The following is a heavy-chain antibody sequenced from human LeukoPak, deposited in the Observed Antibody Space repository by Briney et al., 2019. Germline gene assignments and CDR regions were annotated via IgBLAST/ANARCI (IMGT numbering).Heavy chain of an antibody. CDR1: GFTFSSYE. D-gene: IGHD6-13*01. V-gene: IGHV3-48*03. CDR2: ISSSGSTI. J-gene: IGHJ6*02. CDR3: ARGEIAAAKSGYYYYGMDV. Sequence: GGFLRLSCAASGFTFSSYEMNWVRQAPGKGLEWVSYISSSGSTIYYADSVKGRFTISRDNAKNSLYLQMNSLRAEDTAVYYCARGEIAAAKSGYYYYGMDVWGQGTTVTVSS.